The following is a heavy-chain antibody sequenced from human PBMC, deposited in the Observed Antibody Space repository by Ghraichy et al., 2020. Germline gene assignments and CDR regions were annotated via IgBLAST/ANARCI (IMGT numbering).Heavy chain of an antibody. Sequence: SETLSLTCSVSGGSTGNYYWSWIRQPPGMRLEWIGYISYSGSTIYNPSLKSRLTISEDTSKNHFSLELSSVTAADTAVYYCARLRYGGGDTYYLDYWGQGALVTVSS. CDR1: GGSTGNYY. CDR3: ARLRYGGGDTYYLDY. J-gene: IGHJ4*02. CDR2: ISYSGST. D-gene: IGHD2-21*02. V-gene: IGHV4-59*08.